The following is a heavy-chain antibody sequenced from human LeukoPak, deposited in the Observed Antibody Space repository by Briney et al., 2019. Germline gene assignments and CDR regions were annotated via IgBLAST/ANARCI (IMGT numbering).Heavy chain of an antibody. J-gene: IGHJ6*03. CDR3: ARQYYDFWSGYYDRGYMGV. V-gene: IGHV3-7*01. CDR1: EFTFSSYG. CDR2: IRQDGSEK. D-gene: IGHD3-3*01. Sequence: HPGGSLSLSCAASEFTFSSYGMSWVGQAPGKGLDGVPTIRQDGSEKYYVDSVKGRFTISRDNAKNSLYLQMNSLRAEDTAVYYCARQYYDFWSGYYDRGYMGVWGKGTTVTVSS.